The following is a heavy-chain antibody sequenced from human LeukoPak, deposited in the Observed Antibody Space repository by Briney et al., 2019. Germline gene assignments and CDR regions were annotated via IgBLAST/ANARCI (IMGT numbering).Heavy chain of an antibody. D-gene: IGHD5-12*01. V-gene: IGHV3-23*01. CDR1: GFTFSSYT. CDR3: AKCGNSGCHLIDY. CDR2: ISGSGGST. Sequence: GGSLRLSCAASGFTFSSYTMSWVRQAPGKGLEWVSAISGSGGSTYYADSVRGRFTISRDNSESTVYLQMDSLRDEDTAIYYCAKCGNSGCHLIDYWGQGTLVTVSS. J-gene: IGHJ4*02.